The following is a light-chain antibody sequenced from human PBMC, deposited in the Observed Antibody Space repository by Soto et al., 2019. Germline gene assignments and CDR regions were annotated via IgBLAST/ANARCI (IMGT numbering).Light chain of an antibody. J-gene: IGKJ1*01. CDR1: QSISSN. V-gene: IGKV3D-15*01. Sequence: IVMTQAPATLSVSPGERATLSCRASQSISSNLAWYQQKPGQAPRLLIYGASNRATGIPDRFSGSGSGTDFTLTISSLQPEDFATYYCQQSYRTLWTFGQGTKVDIK. CDR2: GAS. CDR3: QQSYRTLWT.